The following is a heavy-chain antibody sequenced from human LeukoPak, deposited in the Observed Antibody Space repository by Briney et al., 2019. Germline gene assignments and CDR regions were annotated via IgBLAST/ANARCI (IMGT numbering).Heavy chain of an antibody. Sequence: SETLSLTCTVSGGSISSYYWNWIRQPPGKGLEWIGYIYYRGSTNYNPSLKSRVTISVDTSKNQFSLKLSSVTAADTAVYYCARDPRPSIAAAGPPGYWGQGTLVTVSS. J-gene: IGHJ4*02. CDR1: GGSISSYY. D-gene: IGHD6-13*01. V-gene: IGHV4-59*01. CDR3: ARDPRPSIAAAGPPGY. CDR2: IYYRGST.